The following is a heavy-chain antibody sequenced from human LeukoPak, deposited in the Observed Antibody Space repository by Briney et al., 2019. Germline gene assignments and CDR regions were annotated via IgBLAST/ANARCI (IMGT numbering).Heavy chain of an antibody. Sequence: SGGSLRLSCAASGFTFSSYWMSWVRQAPGKGLEWVANIKQDGSEKYYVDSVKGRFTISRDNAKNSLYLQMNSLRAEDTAVYYCARDWLVVVVPAETYYYGMDVWGQGTTVTVSS. V-gene: IGHV3-7*01. CDR1: GFTFSSYW. CDR2: IKQDGSEK. D-gene: IGHD2-2*01. J-gene: IGHJ6*02. CDR3: ARDWLVVVVPAETYYYGMDV.